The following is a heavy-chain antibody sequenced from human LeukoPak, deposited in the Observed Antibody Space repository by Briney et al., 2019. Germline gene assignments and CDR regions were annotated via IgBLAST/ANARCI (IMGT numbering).Heavy chain of an antibody. J-gene: IGHJ4*02. D-gene: IGHD6-19*01. CDR1: GFTFSSYG. Sequence: PGGSLRLSCAASGFTFSSYGMHWVRQAPGKGLEWVAVIWYDGSNKYYADSVKGRFTISRDNSKNTLYLQMNSLRAEDTAVYYCARDAPLKEQWPGGVDYWGQGTLVTVSS. CDR3: ARDAPLKEQWPGGVDY. CDR2: IWYDGSNK. V-gene: IGHV3-33*01.